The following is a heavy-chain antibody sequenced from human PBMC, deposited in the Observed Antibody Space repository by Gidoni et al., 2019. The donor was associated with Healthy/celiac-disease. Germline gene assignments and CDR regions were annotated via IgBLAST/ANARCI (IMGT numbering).Heavy chain of an antibody. CDR1: GYTFTSYY. J-gene: IGHJ4*02. CDR3: VVYSSSWYFDY. CDR2: INPSGGST. D-gene: IGHD6-13*01. Sequence: QVQLVQSGAEVKKPGASVKVSCKASGYTFTSYYMHWVRQAPGQGLEWMGIINPSGGSTSYAQKFQGRVTMTRDTSTSTVYMELSSLRSEDTAVYYCVVYSSSWYFDYWGQGTLVTVSS. V-gene: IGHV1-46*01.